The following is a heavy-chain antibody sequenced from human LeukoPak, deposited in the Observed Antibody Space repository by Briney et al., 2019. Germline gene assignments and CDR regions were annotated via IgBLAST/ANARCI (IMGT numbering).Heavy chain of an antibody. CDR3: ARDKGSSWFGMDV. CDR2: IYSGGST. J-gene: IGHJ6*02. D-gene: IGHD6-13*01. CDR1: GFTVSSNY. Sequence: PGGSLRLSCAASGFTVSSNYMSWVSQAPGKGLEWVSVIYSGGSTYYADSVKGRFTISRDNSKNTLYLQMNSLRAEDTAVYYCARDKGSSWFGMDVWGQGTTVTVSS. V-gene: IGHV3-53*01.